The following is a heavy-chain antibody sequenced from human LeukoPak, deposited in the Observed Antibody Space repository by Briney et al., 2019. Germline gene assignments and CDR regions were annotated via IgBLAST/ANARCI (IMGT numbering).Heavy chain of an antibody. CDR3: ARDRYYDILTGYPSYYYYYMDV. V-gene: IGHV4-4*07. Sequence: SETLSLTCTVSDDSITIYYWSWIRQPPGKGLEWIGRIYTSGSTNYNPSLKSRVTMSVDTSKNQLSLKLSSVTAADTAVYYCARDRYYDILTGYPSYYYYYMDVWGRGTTVTISS. J-gene: IGHJ6*03. CDR2: IYTSGST. CDR1: DDSITIYY. D-gene: IGHD3-9*01.